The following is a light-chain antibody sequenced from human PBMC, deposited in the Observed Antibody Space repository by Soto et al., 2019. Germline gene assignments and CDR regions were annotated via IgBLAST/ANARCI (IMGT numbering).Light chain of an antibody. V-gene: IGKV3-20*01. CDR1: QSVSSSY. Sequence: EIVLTQSPGTLSLSPGERATLSCRASQSVSSSYLAWYQHKPGQAPRLLIYGASSGATGIPDRFSGSGSGTDFTLTISRLEPEDFAVYYCQQYGRTPYTFGQGTKLEIK. J-gene: IGKJ2*01. CDR3: QQYGRTPYT. CDR2: GAS.